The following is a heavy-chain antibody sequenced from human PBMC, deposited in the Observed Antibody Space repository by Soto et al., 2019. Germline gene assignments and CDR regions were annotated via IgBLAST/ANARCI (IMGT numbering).Heavy chain of an antibody. V-gene: IGHV4-39*01. J-gene: IGHJ6*03. Sequence: QLQLQESGPGLVKPSESLSLTCTVSSGSISSSYYYWGWIRQPPGKGLEWIGAIYYTGSTYYNPPLQSRVTISVDTSKNQFSLKMSSVTATDTAVYFCVRQAGAFGYYMDVWGKGATVTVSS. CDR3: VRQAGAFGYYMDV. CDR2: IYYTGST. CDR1: SGSISSSYYY. D-gene: IGHD3-16*01.